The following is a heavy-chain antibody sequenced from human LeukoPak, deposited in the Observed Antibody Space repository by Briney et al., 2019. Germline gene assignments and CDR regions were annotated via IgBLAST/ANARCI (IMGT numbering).Heavy chain of an antibody. D-gene: IGHD3-10*01. CDR1: GFTFSSYA. CDR2: ISGSGGST. V-gene: IGHV3-23*01. J-gene: IGHJ4*02. CDR3: AKEWTMVRGVFDY. Sequence: GGSLRLSCAAPGFTFSSYAMSWVRQAPGKGLEWVSAISGSGGSTYYADSVKGRFTISRDNSKNTLYLQMNSLRAEDTAVYHCAKEWTMVRGVFDYWGQGTLVTVSS.